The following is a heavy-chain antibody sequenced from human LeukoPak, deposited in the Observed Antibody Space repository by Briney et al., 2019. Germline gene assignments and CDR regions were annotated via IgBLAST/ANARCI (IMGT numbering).Heavy chain of an antibody. CDR3: ARHYDGRGSGSYYEDY. J-gene: IGHJ4*02. CDR2: TNNIGST. D-gene: IGHD1-26*01. CDR1: GGSISSHY. V-gene: IGHV4-59*08. Sequence: PSETLSLTCTVSGGSISSHYWSWIRQPPGKGLQWVGCTNNIGSTDYTPSLKSRVTISIDTSTNQLSLKLSSVTAADTAVYYCARHYDGRGSGSYYEDYWGQGTLVIVSS.